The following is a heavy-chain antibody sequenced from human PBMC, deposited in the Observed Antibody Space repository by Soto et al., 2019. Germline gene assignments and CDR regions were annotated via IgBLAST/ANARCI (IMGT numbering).Heavy chain of an antibody. V-gene: IGHV1-69*13. D-gene: IGHD6-6*01. Sequence: VPVSFLYSVCTFSRYAISGFRQAPGQGLEWMGGIIPIFGTANYAQKFQGRVTITADESTSTAYMELSSLRSEDTAVYYCARNGSSSHFDYWGQGTLVNVSS. J-gene: IGHJ4*02. CDR3: ARNGSSSHFDY. CDR1: VCTFSRYA. CDR2: IIPIFGTA.